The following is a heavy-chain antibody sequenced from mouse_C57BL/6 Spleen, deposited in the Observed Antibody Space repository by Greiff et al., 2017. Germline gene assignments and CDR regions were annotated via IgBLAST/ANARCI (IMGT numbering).Heavy chain of an antibody. J-gene: IGHJ2*01. V-gene: IGHV5-17*01. CDR1: GFTFSEYG. CDR3: ARPITTVVAFDY. D-gene: IGHD1-1*01. Sequence: EVQLVESGGGLVKPGGSLKLSCAASGFTFSEYGMHWIRQDPEQGLEWVAYISSGSSNIYYAATVKSRFTISRDNAKNTLFLQMTSLRSEDTAMYYCARPITTVVAFDYWGQGTTLTVAS. CDR2: ISSGSSNI.